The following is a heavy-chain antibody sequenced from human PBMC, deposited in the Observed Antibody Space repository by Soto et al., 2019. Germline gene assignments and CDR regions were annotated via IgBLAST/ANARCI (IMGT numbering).Heavy chain of an antibody. CDR1: GFTFSSYA. J-gene: IGHJ4*02. CDR2: ISGSGAGR. D-gene: IGHD3-3*01. V-gene: IGHV3-23*01. CDR3: ARDRITIFEVVSSTQSPFGDDF. Sequence: EVQLLESGGGLVQPGGSLRLSCAASGFTFSSYAMTWVRQAPGKGLEWVSGISGSGAGRYYADSVQGRFTISRDNSRNTLFLQMSSLRAEDTAVYYCARDRITIFEVVSSTQSPFGDDFWGQGTLVTVSS.